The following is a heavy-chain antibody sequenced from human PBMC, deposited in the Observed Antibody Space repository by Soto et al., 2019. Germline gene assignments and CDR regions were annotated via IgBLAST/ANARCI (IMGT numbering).Heavy chain of an antibody. Sequence: RSESLKISCKGSGYSFTSYWIGWVRQMPGKGLEWMGIIYPGDSDTRYSPSFQGQVTISADKSISTAYLQWSSLKASDTAMYYCARGLTRARYWFDPWGQGTLVTVSS. CDR2: IYPGDSDT. CDR1: GYSFTSYW. J-gene: IGHJ5*02. V-gene: IGHV5-51*01. CDR3: ARGLTRARYWFDP. D-gene: IGHD3-16*01.